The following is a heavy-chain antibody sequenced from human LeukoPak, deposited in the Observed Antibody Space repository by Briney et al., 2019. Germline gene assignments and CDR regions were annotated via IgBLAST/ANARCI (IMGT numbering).Heavy chain of an antibody. CDR3: AKIESGSNSGN. CDR1: GFTFSSFA. J-gene: IGHJ4*02. V-gene: IGHV3-23*01. CDR2: ISGVGAGT. Sequence: PGGSLRLSCAASGFTFSSFAMSWVRQAPGKGLEWVSAISGVGAGTYYANSVKGRFTISRDNSKNTLYLQMTSLGAEDTAVYYCAKIESGSNSGNWGQGTLVTVSS. D-gene: IGHD3-10*01.